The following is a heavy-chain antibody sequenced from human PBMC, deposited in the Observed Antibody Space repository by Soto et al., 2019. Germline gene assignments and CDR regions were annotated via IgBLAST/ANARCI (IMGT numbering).Heavy chain of an antibody. D-gene: IGHD3-10*01. CDR3: GRDWVWFGAHPIDN. CDR1: GFTFSNYG. V-gene: IGHV3-30*03. CDR2: ISYDGSIE. J-gene: IGHJ4*02. Sequence: QVQLVESGGGVVQPGRSLRLSCAASGFTFSNYGMHWVRQAPGKGLDWVAVISYDGSIEYYSESVKGRFTMSRDNSKNTVYLQMTSLRTEDTAVYFCGRDWVWFGAHPIDNWGQGTRVTVSS.